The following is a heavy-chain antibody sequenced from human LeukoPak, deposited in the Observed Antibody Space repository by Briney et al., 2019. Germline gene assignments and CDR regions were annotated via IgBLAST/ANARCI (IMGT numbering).Heavy chain of an antibody. CDR2: IYSSGST. V-gene: IGHV4-4*07. D-gene: IGHD6-13*01. CDR3: ARHRVQPPVLMDV. CDR1: GGSIRNYY. Sequence: SETLSLTCTVSGGSIRNYYWNWIRQPAGKGLEWIGRIYSSGSTNYNPSLKSRVTMSVDTSKNQFSLKLSSVTAADTAVYYCARHRVQPPVLMDVWGQGTTVTVSS. J-gene: IGHJ6*02.